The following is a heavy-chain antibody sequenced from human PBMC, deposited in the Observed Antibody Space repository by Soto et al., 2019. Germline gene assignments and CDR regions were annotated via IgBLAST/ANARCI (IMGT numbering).Heavy chain of an antibody. Sequence: PGGSLRLSCAASSFTFSIAWMNWVRQAPGKGLEWVGRIKSKSGGGTTDYAAPVKGRFTTSRDDSENTVYLRMNSLKTEDTAVYYCTTDGPSGNDVNFAYRGQGTLVTVSS. D-gene: IGHD5-12*01. CDR2: IKSKSGGGTT. CDR3: TTDGPSGNDVNFAY. V-gene: IGHV3-15*07. CDR1: SFTFSIAW. J-gene: IGHJ4*02.